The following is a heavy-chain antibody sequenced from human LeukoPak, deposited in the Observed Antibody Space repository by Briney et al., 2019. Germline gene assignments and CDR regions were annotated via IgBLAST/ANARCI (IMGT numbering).Heavy chain of an antibody. CDR2: IYSGGST. CDR1: EFSFGSNY. D-gene: IGHD5-12*01. J-gene: IGHJ4*02. Sequence: GGSLRLSCAASEFSFGSNYMSWVRQAPGKGLEWVSLIYSGGSTYYEDSVKRRFPISRENSKNTLYLQMNRLRAEDTAVYYCARGPSGYHNPGGQGTLVTVSS. V-gene: IGHV3-66*01. CDR3: ARGPSGYHNP.